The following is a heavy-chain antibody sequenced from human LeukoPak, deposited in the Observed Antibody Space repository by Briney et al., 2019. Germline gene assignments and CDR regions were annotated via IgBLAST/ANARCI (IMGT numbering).Heavy chain of an antibody. CDR2: ISWNSCSI. CDR1: GCTFNNYA. V-gene: IGHV3-9*03. D-gene: IGHD3-10*01. CDR3: AKSGSSRSPSYFDY. Sequence: SLSLSCAASGCTFNNYAMRWVRQAPGKGLEWASGISWNSCSIDYADSMKGLFTIARDTAKNSLYLQMNSLRAEDMALYYCAKSGSSRSPSYFDYRGQGTLGIVSA. J-gene: IGHJ4*02.